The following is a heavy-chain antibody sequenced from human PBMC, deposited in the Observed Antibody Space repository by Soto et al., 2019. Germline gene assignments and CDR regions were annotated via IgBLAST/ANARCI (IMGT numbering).Heavy chain of an antibody. Sequence: GSLRLSCAASGFTFSSYAMSWVRQAPGKGLEWVSAISGSGGSTYYADSVKGRFTISRDNSKNTLYLQMNSLRAEDTAVYYCAKAAYYDFWSGYGYFDYWGQGTLVTVSS. D-gene: IGHD3-3*01. CDR1: GFTFSSYA. CDR3: AKAAYYDFWSGYGYFDY. CDR2: ISGSGGST. J-gene: IGHJ4*02. V-gene: IGHV3-23*01.